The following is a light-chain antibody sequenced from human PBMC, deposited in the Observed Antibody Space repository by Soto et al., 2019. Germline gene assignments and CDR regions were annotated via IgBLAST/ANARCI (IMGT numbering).Light chain of an antibody. CDR3: QQYGSSHT. V-gene: IGKV3-20*01. J-gene: IGKJ5*01. CDR1: QSVDNSN. CDR2: GAS. Sequence: EIVLTQSPGTLSLSPGARAPLSCRASQSVDNSNLAWYQQNLGRAPRLLISGASTRATGIPDRFSGSVSGSDFILTINRLEPEDFAVYYCQQYGSSHTFGQGTRLEIK.